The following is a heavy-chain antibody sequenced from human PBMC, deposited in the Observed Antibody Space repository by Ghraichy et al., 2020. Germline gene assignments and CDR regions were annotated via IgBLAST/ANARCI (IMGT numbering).Heavy chain of an antibody. J-gene: IGHJ4*02. D-gene: IGHD3-9*01. CDR1: GGSISSDEYY. CDR2: IYYSGTT. V-gene: IGHV4-30-4*01. CDR3: ARGAYYDVVTGYLE. Sequence: SQTLSLTCTVSGGSISSDEYYWSWIRQPPGTGLEWIGYIYYSGTTSYNPSLKSRLTLSLDPSKNQFSLRLSSVTAADTAVYYCARGAYYDVVTGYLEWGQGTLVTVSS.